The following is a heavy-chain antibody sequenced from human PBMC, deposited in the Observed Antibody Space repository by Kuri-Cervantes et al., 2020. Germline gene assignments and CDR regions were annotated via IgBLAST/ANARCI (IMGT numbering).Heavy chain of an antibody. CDR1: GFTFSSYS. J-gene: IGHJ4*02. CDR2: VSRYGDNT. Sequence: GESLKISCAASGFTFSSYSMNWVRQAPGEGLEWVASVSRYGDNTSYADSVKGRFTISRDNSKNKNTLYLQMDNLRAEDSAIYYCAKSAFAIPLFDYWGLGTLVTVSS. V-gene: IGHV3-23*01. CDR3: AKSAFAIPLFDY. D-gene: IGHD2-2*02.